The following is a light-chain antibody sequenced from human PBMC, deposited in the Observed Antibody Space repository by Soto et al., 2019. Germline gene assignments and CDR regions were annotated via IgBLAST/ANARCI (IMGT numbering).Light chain of an antibody. V-gene: IGKV3-11*01. CDR3: QQRSNWPPIT. CDR2: DAS. J-gene: IGKJ3*01. CDR1: QSVSSS. Sequence: EIVLTQSPATLSLSPGERATLSCRASQSVSSSLAWYQQKPGQAPRLLIYDASTRATGIPARFSGSGSGTDFTLTISSLAPEAFAVYYCQQRSNWPPITFGPGTKVDTK.